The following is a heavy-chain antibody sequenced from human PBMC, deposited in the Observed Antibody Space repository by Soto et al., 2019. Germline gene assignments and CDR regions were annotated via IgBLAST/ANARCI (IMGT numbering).Heavy chain of an antibody. V-gene: IGHV3-30-3*01. CDR3: AREKTVGGIRLDN. CDR2: VSHDGINT. Sequence: QVQLVESGGGVVQPGRSLRLSCAASGFTFTNYPMHWVRQAPGKGLEWVAVVSHDGINTYYADSVKGRFTISRDNSKNTLYLQLKRLRTEDTAVFYCAREKTVGGIRLDNWGQGTLVTVSS. CDR1: GFTFTNYP. D-gene: IGHD1-26*01. J-gene: IGHJ4*02.